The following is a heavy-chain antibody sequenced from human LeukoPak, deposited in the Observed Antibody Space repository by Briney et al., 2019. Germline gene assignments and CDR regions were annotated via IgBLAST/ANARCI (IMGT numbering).Heavy chain of an antibody. CDR3: ARDRGPYGSGYYFDY. CDR2: IYYSGST. J-gene: IGHJ4*02. D-gene: IGHD3-10*01. V-gene: IGHV4-59*01. CDR1: GGSISSYY. Sequence: SETLSLTCTVSGGSISSYYWSWIRQPPGKGLGWIGYIYYSGSTNYNPSLKSRVTTSVDTSKNQFSLKLSSVTAADTAVYYCARDRGPYGSGYYFDYWGQGTLVTVSS.